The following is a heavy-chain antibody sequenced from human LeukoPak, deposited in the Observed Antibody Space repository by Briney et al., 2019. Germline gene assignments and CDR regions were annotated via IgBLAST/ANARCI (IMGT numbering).Heavy chain of an antibody. J-gene: IGHJ4*02. V-gene: IGHV4-59*01. CDR3: ARAAGSLHDYGGNSAVVSFGLDY. CDR1: GGSISSYY. CDR2: IYYSGST. Sequence: SETLSLTCTVSGGSISSYYWSWIRQPPGKGLEWIGYIYYSGSTNYNPSLKSRVTISVDTSKNQFSLKLSSVTAADTAVYYCARAAGSLHDYGGNSAVVSFGLDYWGQGTLVTVSS. D-gene: IGHD4-23*01.